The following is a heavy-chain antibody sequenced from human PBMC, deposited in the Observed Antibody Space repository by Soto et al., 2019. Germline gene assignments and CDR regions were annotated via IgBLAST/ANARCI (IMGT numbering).Heavy chain of an antibody. CDR3: ARHVYSTTYFDY. V-gene: IGHV4-39*01. D-gene: IGHD4-4*01. CDR1: GGSISSSRYY. CDR2: IYYNGST. J-gene: IGHJ4*02. Sequence: SETLSLTCTVSGGSISSSRYYWGWIRQPLGKGLEWIGSIYYNGSTYYNPSLKSRVTISVDTSKNQFSLKLSSVTAADTAVYYCARHVYSTTYFDYWGQGTLVTVSS.